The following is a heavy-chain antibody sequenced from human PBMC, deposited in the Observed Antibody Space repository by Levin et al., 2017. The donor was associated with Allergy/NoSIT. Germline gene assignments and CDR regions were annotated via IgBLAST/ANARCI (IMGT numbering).Heavy chain of an antibody. Sequence: TSETLSLTCSVSGASIDDDYWSWIRQSPGKGLEWIGYVYDSGSTKYSLSLKSRVSISLDASKNQFSLNLRSVTTADTAVYYCARGSYGGADDWGQGMLVTVSS. D-gene: IGHD4-17*01. CDR2: VYDSGST. CDR1: GASIDDDY. V-gene: IGHV4-59*01. J-gene: IGHJ4*02. CDR3: ARGSYGGADD.